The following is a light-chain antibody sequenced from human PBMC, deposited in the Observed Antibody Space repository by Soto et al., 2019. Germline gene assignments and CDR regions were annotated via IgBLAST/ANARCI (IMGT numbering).Light chain of an antibody. CDR2: DVS. V-gene: IGLV2-14*01. CDR1: SSDIGDYNY. J-gene: IGLJ3*02. Sequence: QSALTQPASVSGSPGQSITISCTGTSSDIGDYNYVSWYQQYPGKVPKLVIYDVSHRPSGVSNRFSGSKSGNTASLTISGLQAEDEADYYGSSSTTPSSLVVFGGGTKLTVL. CDR3: SSSTTPSSLVV.